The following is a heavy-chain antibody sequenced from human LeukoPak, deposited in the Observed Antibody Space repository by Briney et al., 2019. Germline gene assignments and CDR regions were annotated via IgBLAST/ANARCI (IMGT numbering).Heavy chain of an antibody. Sequence: PGGSLRLSCAASGFTFSAYAIHWVRQAPGKGLHWVAVISYDGSEIYYADSVKGRFTISRDDSKNTVFLQMSSLRAEDTAVYHCVKDLNPYQYCSGGTCSGAYWGQGTLVTVSS. D-gene: IGHD2-15*01. V-gene: IGHV3-30*18. J-gene: IGHJ4*02. CDR3: VKDLNPYQYCSGGTCSGAY. CDR2: ISYDGSEI. CDR1: GFTFSAYA.